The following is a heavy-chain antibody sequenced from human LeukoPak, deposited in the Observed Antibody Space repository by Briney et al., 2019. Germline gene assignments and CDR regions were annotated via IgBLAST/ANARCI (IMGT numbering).Heavy chain of an antibody. D-gene: IGHD3-10*01. J-gene: IGHJ4*02. CDR2: IIPIFGTA. CDR3: ATAPYYGSGY. V-gene: IGHV1-69*05. CDR1: GYTFTSYD. Sequence: GASVKVSCKASGYTFTSYDINWVRQAPGQGLEWMGGIIPIFGTANYAQKFQGRVTITTDESTSTAYMELSSLRPEDTAVYYCATAPYYGSGYWGQGTLVTVSS.